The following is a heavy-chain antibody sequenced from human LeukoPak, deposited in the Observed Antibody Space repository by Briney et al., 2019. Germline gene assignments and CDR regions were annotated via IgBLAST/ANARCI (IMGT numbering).Heavy chain of an antibody. D-gene: IGHD3-22*01. Sequence: RTGGSLRLSCAASGFTFSSYSMTWVRQAPGKGLEWVSGINWNGGSTGYADSVKGRFTISRDHAKNSLYLQMNSLRAEDTALYYCARDLRYYYDSSGYVHFDYWGQGTLVTVSS. CDR1: GFTFSSYS. V-gene: IGHV3-20*04. J-gene: IGHJ4*02. CDR3: ARDLRYYYDSSGYVHFDY. CDR2: INWNGGST.